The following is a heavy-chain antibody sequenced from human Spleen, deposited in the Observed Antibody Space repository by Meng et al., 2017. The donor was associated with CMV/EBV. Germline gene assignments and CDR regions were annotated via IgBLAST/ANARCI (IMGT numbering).Heavy chain of an antibody. CDR3: ATISPKKLEPRDY. CDR1: GGTFSTYA. D-gene: IGHD1-1*01. Sequence: SVKVSCXASGGTFSTYAISWVRQAPGQGLEWMGGIIPLFGTPNYAQKFQGRVTITTDESTSTAYMELSSLRSEDTAVYYCATISPKKLEPRDYWGQGTLVTVSS. CDR2: IIPLFGTP. J-gene: IGHJ4*02. V-gene: IGHV1-69*05.